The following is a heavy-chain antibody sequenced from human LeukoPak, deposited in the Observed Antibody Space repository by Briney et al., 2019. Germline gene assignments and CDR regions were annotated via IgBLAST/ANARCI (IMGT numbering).Heavy chain of an antibody. CDR1: GYTFTSYY. CDR3: ARHTGSGSYYNRFINWFDP. D-gene: IGHD3-10*01. Sequence: ASVKVSCKASGYTFTSYYMHWVRQAPGQGLEWMGIINPSGGSTSYAQKFQGRVTMTTDTSTSTAYMELRSLRSDDDTAVYYCARHTGSGSYYNRFINWFDPWGQGTLVTVSS. V-gene: IGHV1-46*01. J-gene: IGHJ5*02. CDR2: INPSGGST.